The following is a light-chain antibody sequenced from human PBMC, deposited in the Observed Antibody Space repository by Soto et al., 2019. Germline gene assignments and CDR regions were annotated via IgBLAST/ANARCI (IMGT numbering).Light chain of an antibody. CDR2: GNI. CDR1: SSNIGAGYD. Sequence: QSVLTQPPSVSGAPGQRVTISCTGSSSNIGAGYDVHWYQQRPGTAPKLLIFGNINRPSGVPDRFSGSKSGTAASLAISGLQSEDEADYYCAAWDDSLKEPVFGGGTQLTVL. CDR3: AAWDDSLKEPV. J-gene: IGLJ7*01. V-gene: IGLV1-40*01.